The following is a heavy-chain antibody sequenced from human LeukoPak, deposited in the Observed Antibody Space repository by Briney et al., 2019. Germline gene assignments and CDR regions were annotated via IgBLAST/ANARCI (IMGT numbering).Heavy chain of an antibody. CDR1: GYSFTSYW. CDR2: IYPYDSDT. V-gene: IGHV5-51*01. J-gene: IGHJ4*02. Sequence: GESLKISCKASGYSFTSYWIGWVRQVPGKGLEWMGIIYPYDSDTRYSPSFQGQVTISADKSISTAYLQWSNLKASDTAMYYCARHIGYSAWNPDYWGQGALVTVSS. CDR3: ARHIGYSAWNPDY. D-gene: IGHD5-12*01.